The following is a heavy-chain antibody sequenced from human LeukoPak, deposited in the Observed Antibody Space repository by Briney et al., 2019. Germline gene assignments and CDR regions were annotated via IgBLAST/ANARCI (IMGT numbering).Heavy chain of an antibody. CDR3: ARARETVAIDY. CDR1: GGSISDYF. D-gene: IGHD5-12*01. CDR2: LYYIGST. V-gene: IGHV4-59*08. Sequence: SETLSLTCTVSGGSISDYFCNWIRQPQGKGLEWLGYLYYIGSTNYNTSLKSRLTISLDASKNQFSLRLKSLRAANMAVYYCARARETVAIDYWGQGTLVTVSS. J-gene: IGHJ4*02.